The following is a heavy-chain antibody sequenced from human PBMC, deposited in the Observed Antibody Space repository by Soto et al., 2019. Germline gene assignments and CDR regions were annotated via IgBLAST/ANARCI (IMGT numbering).Heavy chain of an antibody. CDR1: GDSISGSPYF. Sequence: QLQLQASGPGLVMHSETLSLTGTVSGDSISGSPYFWGWIRQPPGKRLEWIGSIFYDGYTLYTPSLGSRVAIPAHTSKTQSSLKLVSVAAADTATYFCARLQAAVPHYWGQGTLVTVSS. CDR2: IFYDGYT. D-gene: IGHD6-13*01. V-gene: IGHV4-39*01. J-gene: IGHJ4*02. CDR3: ARLQAAVPHY.